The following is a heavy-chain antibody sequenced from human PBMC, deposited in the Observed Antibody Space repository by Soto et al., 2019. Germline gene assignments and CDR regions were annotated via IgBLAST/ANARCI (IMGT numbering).Heavy chain of an antibody. CDR3: ARLLRPVRDPPSCGMDV. V-gene: IGHV5-51*01. J-gene: IGHJ6*02. D-gene: IGHD6-6*01. CDR1: GYSFTSYW. Sequence: GESLKISCKGSGYSFTSYWIGWVRQMPGKGLEWMGIIYPGDSDTRYSPSFQGQVTISADKSISTAYLQWSSLKASDTAMYYCARLLRPVRDPPSCGMDVWGQGTTVTVSS. CDR2: IYPGDSDT.